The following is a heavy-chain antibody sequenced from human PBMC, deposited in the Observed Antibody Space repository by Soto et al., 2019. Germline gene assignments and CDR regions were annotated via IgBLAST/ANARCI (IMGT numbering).Heavy chain of an antibody. CDR3: AHITLFTGLSSSWCWNYYYYYMDV. Sequence: PTLVNPTQTLTLTCTFSGFSLSTSGVGVGWIRQPPGKALEWLALIYWDDDKRYSPSLKSRLTITKDTSKNQVVLTMTNMDPVDTATYYCAHITLFTGLSSSWCWNYYYYYMDVWGKGTTVTVSS. V-gene: IGHV2-5*02. D-gene: IGHD6-13*01. J-gene: IGHJ6*03. CDR1: GFSLSTSGVG. CDR2: IYWDDDK.